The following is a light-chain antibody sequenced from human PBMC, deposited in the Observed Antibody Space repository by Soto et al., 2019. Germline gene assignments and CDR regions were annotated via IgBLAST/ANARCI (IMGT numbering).Light chain of an antibody. CDR1: PTLNNY. J-gene: IGKJ4*01. V-gene: IGKV1-39*01. Sequence: DIQLTQSASSVSASVGDRVTITCRASPTLNNYLTWFQQKKGKAPKVLIYAASTLQSGVPSRFSGSGYGAEFNLTISSLQTEDLATYYCQQSFSPLLTFGGGTKVDIK. CDR2: AAS. CDR3: QQSFSPLLT.